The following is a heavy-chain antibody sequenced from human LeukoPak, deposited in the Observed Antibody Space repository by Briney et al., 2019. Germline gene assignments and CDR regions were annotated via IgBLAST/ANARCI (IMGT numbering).Heavy chain of an antibody. Sequence: SETLSPTCTVSGGSISSYYWSWIRQPPGKGLEWIGYIYYSGSTNYNPSLKSRVTISVDTSKNQFSLKLSSVTAADTAVYYCARPTDYGYDAFDIWGQGTMVTVSS. CDR3: ARPTDYGYDAFDI. V-gene: IGHV4-59*01. D-gene: IGHD4-17*01. CDR1: GGSISSYY. CDR2: IYYSGST. J-gene: IGHJ3*02.